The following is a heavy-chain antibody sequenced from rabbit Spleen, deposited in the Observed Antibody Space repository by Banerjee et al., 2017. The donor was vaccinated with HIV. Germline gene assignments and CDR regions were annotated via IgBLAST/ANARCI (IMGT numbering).Heavy chain of an antibody. J-gene: IGHJ4*01. Sequence: LEESGGGLVKPGGTLTLTCTVSGFSFSSNWICWVRQAPGKGLEWIACIDTNDGDTDYANWPKGRFTISKTSSTTVTLQMTSLTAADTATYFCARKSSAGGYYNPFKLWGPGTLVTVS. CDR3: ARKSSAGGYYNPFKL. CDR2: IDTNDGDT. CDR1: GFSFSSNW. D-gene: IGHD1-1*01. V-gene: IGHV1S45*01.